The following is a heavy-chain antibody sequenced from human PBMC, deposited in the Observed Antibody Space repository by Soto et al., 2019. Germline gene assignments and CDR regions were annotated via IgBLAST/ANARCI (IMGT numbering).Heavy chain of an antibody. Sequence: SETLSLTCTVSGFSISSYYWSWIRQPPGKGLEWIGYIYYSGSTNYNPSLKSRVTISVDTSKNQFSLKLSSVTAADTAVYYCARVDTIFGVVISWFDPWGQGTLVTVSS. CDR3: ARVDTIFGVVISWFDP. D-gene: IGHD3-3*01. CDR1: GFSISSYY. J-gene: IGHJ5*02. V-gene: IGHV4-59*01. CDR2: IYYSGST.